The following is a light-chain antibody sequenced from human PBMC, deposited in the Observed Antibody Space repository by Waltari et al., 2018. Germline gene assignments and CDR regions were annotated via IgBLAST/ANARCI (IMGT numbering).Light chain of an antibody. J-gene: IGLJ1*01. CDR2: EVT. V-gene: IGLV2-8*01. Sequence: QSALTQPPPASGPPGQSVTISCTGTSSHVGPYNSAPWYQHHPGKAPNLMIYEVTKRPSGVPDRFSGSKSGNTASLTVSGLQAEDEADYYCSSYAGSNNYVFGTGTKVTVL. CDR1: SSHVGPYNS. CDR3: SSYAGSNNYV.